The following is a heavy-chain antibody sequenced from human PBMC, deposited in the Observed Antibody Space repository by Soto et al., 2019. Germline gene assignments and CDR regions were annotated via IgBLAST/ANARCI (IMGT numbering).Heavy chain of an antibody. CDR2: ISIEKGDT. CDR3: AGCYCSVGSCFTCWHFDL. J-gene: IGHJ2*01. Sequence: QVQVVQSGAEVKKPGASVKVACKASGYSFDTFGMSWVRQAPGQGLEWMGWISIEKGDTNSAQKFQDRVTMTTDTSTSTAYMERRSRTSDDTAVYYCAGCYCSVGSCFTCWHFDLWGRGTLVTVSS. V-gene: IGHV1-18*01. D-gene: IGHD2-15*01. CDR1: GYSFDTFG.